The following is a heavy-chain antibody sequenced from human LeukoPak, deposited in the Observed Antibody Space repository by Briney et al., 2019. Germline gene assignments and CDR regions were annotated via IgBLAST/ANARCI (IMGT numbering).Heavy chain of an antibody. CDR3: ARVRSGSYYDAFDI. CDR1: GFTFSRYS. J-gene: IGHJ3*02. CDR2: ISSSGSTI. D-gene: IGHD1-26*01. Sequence: GGSLRLSCAASGFTFSRYSMNWVRQAPGKGLEWVSYISSSGSTIYYADSVKGRFTISRDNAKNSLYLQMNSLRAEDTAVYYCARVRSGSYYDAFDIWGQGTMVTVSS. V-gene: IGHV3-48*04.